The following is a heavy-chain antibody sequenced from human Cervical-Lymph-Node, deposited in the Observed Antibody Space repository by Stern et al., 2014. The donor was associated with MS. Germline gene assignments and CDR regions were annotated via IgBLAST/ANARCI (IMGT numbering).Heavy chain of an antibody. CDR2: ISYDGSNK. Sequence: QVQLVESGGGVVRPGRSLRLSCATSGFTFSRYAVLWVRQAPGKGLECVAAISYDGSNKFYGDSVKGRFTISRDNSKNTLFLQMNNLRPEDSGVYHCARDRLDGDYVYYYGLDVWGQGTTVTVSS. CDR3: ARDRLDGDYVYYYGLDV. J-gene: IGHJ6*02. CDR1: GFTFSRYA. V-gene: IGHV3-30*04. D-gene: IGHD4-17*01.